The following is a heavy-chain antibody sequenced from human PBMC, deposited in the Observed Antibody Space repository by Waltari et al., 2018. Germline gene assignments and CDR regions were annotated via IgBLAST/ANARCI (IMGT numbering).Heavy chain of an antibody. CDR3: ARVHRYVEVAAYAFDF. V-gene: IGHV4-34*01. CDR1: GGSFSDYY. J-gene: IGHJ4*02. CDR2: INHSGSS. Sequence: QVQLQQWGAGLLKPSETLSLTCGVYGGSFSDYYWTWIRQTPGRGLGGGGEINHSGSSSYNPSLKGRVPMSVDTPKNQVSLKLSSVTAADTAVYYCARVHRYVEVAAYAFDFWGQGTLVTVSS. D-gene: IGHD2-15*01.